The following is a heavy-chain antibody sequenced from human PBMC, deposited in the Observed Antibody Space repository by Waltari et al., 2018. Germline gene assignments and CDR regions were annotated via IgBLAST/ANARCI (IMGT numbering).Heavy chain of an antibody. Sequence: EVQLVETGGGLIQPGGSLRLSCAASGVIVSSNYMRWVRQAPGKGPEWVSVIYSGGDTYYADSVKGRFTISRDNSKNTLYLEMNSLRAEDTAVYYCARAKGLGLFDYWGQGTLVTVSS. CDR2: IYSGGDT. CDR3: ARAKGLGLFDY. CDR1: GVIVSSNY. J-gene: IGHJ4*02. V-gene: IGHV3-53*02.